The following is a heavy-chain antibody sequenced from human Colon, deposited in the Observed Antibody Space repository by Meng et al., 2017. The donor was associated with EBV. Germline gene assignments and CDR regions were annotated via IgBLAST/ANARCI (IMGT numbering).Heavy chain of an antibody. V-gene: IGHV4-4*02. J-gene: IGHJ5*02. Sequence: QLQGSGSGLVNPSETLSLTFAVAVGYISSVYWWTWVRQSPGKGLEWIGEIYHSGSTNYNPSLKSRVTISVDKSKNQFSLKLTSVTAADTAVYYCARVSGRSFDPWGQGTLVTVSS. CDR3: ARVSGRSFDP. CDR2: IYHSGST. D-gene: IGHD3-10*01. CDR1: VGYISSVYW.